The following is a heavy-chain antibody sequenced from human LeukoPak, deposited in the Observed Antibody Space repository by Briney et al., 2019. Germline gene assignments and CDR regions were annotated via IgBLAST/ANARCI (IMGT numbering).Heavy chain of an antibody. CDR1: GGYIGIYY. V-gene: IGHV4-4*07. J-gene: IGHJ6*03. CDR2: IHTSENT. CDR3: AREGDYGDYSKSFYYMDV. Sequence: PSETLSLTCTVSGGYIGIYYRSWIRQPAGKGLEWIGRIHTSENTDYNPSLKSRVTMSVDMSTSQFSLRLTSVTAADTAVYYCAREGDYGDYSKSFYYMDVWGKGTTVTVSS. D-gene: IGHD4-17*01.